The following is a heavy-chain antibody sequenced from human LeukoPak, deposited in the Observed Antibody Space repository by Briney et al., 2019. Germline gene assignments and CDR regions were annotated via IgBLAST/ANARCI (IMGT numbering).Heavy chain of an antibody. J-gene: IGHJ5*01. Sequence: ASVKVSCKASGYTFISYTISWVRQAPGQGLDWMGWISPYNDNTDYAQKFQGRVSMTTDTATRTAYMELRSLRSDDTAVYYCAREAEVWGSFRYFDSWGQGTLVTVSS. CDR1: GYTFISYT. CDR2: ISPYNDNT. D-gene: IGHD3-16*02. V-gene: IGHV1-18*01. CDR3: AREAEVWGSFRYFDS.